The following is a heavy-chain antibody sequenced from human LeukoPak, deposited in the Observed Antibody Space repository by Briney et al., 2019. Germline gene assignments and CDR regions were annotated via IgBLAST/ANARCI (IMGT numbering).Heavy chain of an antibody. Sequence: ASVKVSCEASGYTFTGYYMHWVRQAPGQGLEWMGWINPNSGGTNYAQKFQGRVTITRNTSISTAYMELSSLRSEDTAVYYCARVQEPMNLDYWGQGTLVTASS. J-gene: IGHJ4*02. CDR1: GYTFTGYY. D-gene: IGHD3-22*01. CDR3: ARVQEPMNLDY. CDR2: INPNSGGT. V-gene: IGHV1-2*02.